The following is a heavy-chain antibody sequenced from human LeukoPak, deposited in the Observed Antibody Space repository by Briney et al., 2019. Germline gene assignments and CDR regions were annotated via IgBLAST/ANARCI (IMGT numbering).Heavy chain of an antibody. J-gene: IGHJ6*03. CDR2: INHSGST. CDR1: GGSFSGYY. V-gene: IGHV4-34*01. D-gene: IGHD6-6*01. CDR3: ARGAARSYPYYYYYYMDV. Sequence: PSETLSLTCAVYGGSFSGYYWSWIRQPPGKGLEWIGEINHSGSTNYNPSLKSRVTISVDTSKNQFSLKLSSVTAADTAVYYCARGAARSYPYYYYYYMDVWGKGTTVTLSS.